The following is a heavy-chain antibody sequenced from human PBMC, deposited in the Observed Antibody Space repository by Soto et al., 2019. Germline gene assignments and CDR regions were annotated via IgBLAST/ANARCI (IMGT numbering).Heavy chain of an antibody. D-gene: IGHD2-15*01. J-gene: IGHJ3*02. V-gene: IGHV3-64*05. CDR1: GFTFSSYA. CDR3: VKKGSFIGGRCHAAIDI. CDR2: ISSDGGDT. Sequence: GGSLRLSCSGPGFTFSSYAMHWVRQAPGKGLEYVSAISSDGGDTYYADSVKGRFTISRDNSKNTLYVQMSGLKAEDTAVYYCVKKGSFIGGRCHAAIDIRGQGTVVTVS.